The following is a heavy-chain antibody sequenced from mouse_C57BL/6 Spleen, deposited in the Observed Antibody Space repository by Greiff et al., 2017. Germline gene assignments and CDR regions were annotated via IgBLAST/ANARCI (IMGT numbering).Heavy chain of an antibody. D-gene: IGHD1-1*01. CDR2: IYPSDSET. Sequence: QVQLQQPGAELVRPGSSVKLSCKASGYTFTSYWMDWVKQRPGQGLEWIGNIYPSDSETHYNQKFKDKATLTVDKSSSTAYMQLSSLTSEDSAVYYCPRGTTVVAPYAMDYWGQGTSVTVSS. CDR3: PRGTTVVAPYAMDY. CDR1: GYTFTSYW. J-gene: IGHJ4*01. V-gene: IGHV1-61*01.